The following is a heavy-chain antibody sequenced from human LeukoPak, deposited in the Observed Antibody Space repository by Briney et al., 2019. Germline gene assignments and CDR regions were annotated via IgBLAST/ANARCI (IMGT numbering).Heavy chain of an antibody. V-gene: IGHV3-20*01. CDR3: ARHGLAGTTIMWYYYYMDV. D-gene: IGHD4-11*01. CDR1: GFSFDDYA. J-gene: IGHJ6*03. CDR2: INKNGGST. Sequence: PGGSLRLSCVASGFSFDDYAMSWVRQAPGKGLEWVSSINKNGGSTSYADSVKGRFTISRDNAKNSLNLQMSSLRAEDTALYHCARHGLAGTTIMWYYYYMDVWGKGTTVTVSS.